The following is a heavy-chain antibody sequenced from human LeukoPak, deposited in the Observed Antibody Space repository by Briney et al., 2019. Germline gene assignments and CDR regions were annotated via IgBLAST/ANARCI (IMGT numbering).Heavy chain of an antibody. CDR1: GYTLTELS. CDR2: FDPEDGET. J-gene: IGHJ3*02. D-gene: IGHD5-12*01. Sequence: ASVKVSCKVSGYTLTELSMHWVRQAPGKGLEWMGGFDPEDGETIYAQKFQGRVTMTEDTSTDTAYMELSSLRSEDTAVYYCATDSRVATTHDAFDIWGQGTMVTVSS. V-gene: IGHV1-24*01. CDR3: ATDSRVATTHDAFDI.